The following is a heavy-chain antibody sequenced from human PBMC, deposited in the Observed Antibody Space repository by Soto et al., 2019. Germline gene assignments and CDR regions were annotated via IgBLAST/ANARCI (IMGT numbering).Heavy chain of an antibody. CDR1: GFTFDDYA. CDR2: ISGDGGST. J-gene: IGHJ6*02. Sequence: GGSLRLSCAASGFTFDDYAMHWVRQAPGKGLEWVSLISGDGGSTYYVDSVKGRFTISRDNSKNSLYLQMNSLRTEDTALYYCAKEGAAALYYYYYYGMDVWGQGTTVTVSS. D-gene: IGHD6-13*01. V-gene: IGHV3-43*02. CDR3: AKEGAAALYYYYYYGMDV.